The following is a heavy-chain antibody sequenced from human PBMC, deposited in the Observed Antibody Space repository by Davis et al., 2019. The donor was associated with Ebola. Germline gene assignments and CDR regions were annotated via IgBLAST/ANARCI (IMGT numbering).Heavy chain of an antibody. V-gene: IGHV3-73*01. Sequence: PGGSLRLSCAASGFTFNRDGMHWVRQASGKGLEWVGRIRSKANSYATAYAASVKGRFTISRDDSKNTAYLQMNSLKTEDTAVYYCTLGTVTTEDYWGQGTLVTVSS. CDR3: TLGTVTTEDY. D-gene: IGHD4-17*01. J-gene: IGHJ4*02. CDR1: GFTFNRDG. CDR2: IRSKANSYAT.